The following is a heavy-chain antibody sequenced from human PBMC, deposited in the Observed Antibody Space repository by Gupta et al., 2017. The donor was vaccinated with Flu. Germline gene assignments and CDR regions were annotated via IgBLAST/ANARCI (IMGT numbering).Heavy chain of an antibody. CDR2: ISGYNGNT. CDR1: GYTFSSYG. D-gene: IGHD3-9*01. J-gene: IGHJ4*02. Sequence: QVHLVQSGAEVKKPGASVKVPCQASGYTFSSYGISWIRQAPGQGLEWMGWISGYNGNTNYAEKFQGRVTMTTDTSTSTAYMELRSLRADDTAIYYCARGKFWLHHFDYWGQGTLVTVSS. CDR3: ARGKFWLHHFDY. V-gene: IGHV1-18*01.